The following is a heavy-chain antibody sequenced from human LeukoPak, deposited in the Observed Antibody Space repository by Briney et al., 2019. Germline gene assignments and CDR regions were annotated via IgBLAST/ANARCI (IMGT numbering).Heavy chain of an antibody. CDR3: ARYGSGNYFDY. D-gene: IGHD3-10*01. CDR2: IYYSGST. V-gene: IGHV4-59*08. Sequence: SETLSLTCTVSGGSISTYHWSWIRQPPGKGLEWIGYIYYSGSTNYNPSLKSRVTISVGTSRNQFSLKLSSVTAADTAVYYCARYGSGNYFDYWGQGTLVTVSS. J-gene: IGHJ4*02. CDR1: GGSISTYH.